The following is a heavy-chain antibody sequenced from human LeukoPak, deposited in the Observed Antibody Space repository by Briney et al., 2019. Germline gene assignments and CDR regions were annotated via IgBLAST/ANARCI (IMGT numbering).Heavy chain of an antibody. J-gene: IGHJ4*02. CDR2: ISSSSSYI. CDR3: ARDKGYFDWSLDY. Sequence: GGSLRLSCAASGFTFSIYSMNWVRQAPGKGLEWVSSISSSSSYIYYADSVKGRFTISRDNAKNSLYLQMNSLRAEDTAVYYCARDKGYFDWSLDYWGQGTLVTVSS. V-gene: IGHV3-21*04. D-gene: IGHD3-9*01. CDR1: GFTFSIYS.